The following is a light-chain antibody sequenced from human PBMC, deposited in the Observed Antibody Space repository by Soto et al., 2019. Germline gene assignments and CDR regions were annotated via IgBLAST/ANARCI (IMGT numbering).Light chain of an antibody. V-gene: IGLV2-14*01. CDR2: EVN. J-gene: IGLJ1*01. CDR3: SSYTSSSTPSDV. Sequence: QSVLTQPASVSGSPGQSITISCTGISSDTGAHNYVSWYQHHPGKAPKLMVYEVNYRPSGVSDRFSGSKSGNTASLTISGLQAEDEADYYCSSYTSSSTPSDVFGTGTKLTVL. CDR1: SSDTGAHNY.